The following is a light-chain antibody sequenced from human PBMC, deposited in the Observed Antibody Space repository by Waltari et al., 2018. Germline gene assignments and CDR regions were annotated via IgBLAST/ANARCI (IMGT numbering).Light chain of an antibody. V-gene: IGKV3-11*01. Sequence: EIVLTQSPATLSLSPGERATLSCRASESVTGDLAWYRQKAGQAPKLIIYDSSNRAPGIPSRFSGSESGTDLTLTISSLEPEDSADYYCQQRSAWPYTFGQGTRVEIK. J-gene: IGKJ2*01. CDR3: QQRSAWPYT. CDR1: ESVTGD. CDR2: DSS.